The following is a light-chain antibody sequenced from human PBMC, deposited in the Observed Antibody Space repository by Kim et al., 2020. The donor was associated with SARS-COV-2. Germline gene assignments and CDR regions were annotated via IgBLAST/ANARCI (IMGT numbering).Light chain of an antibody. J-gene: IGKJ4*01. CDR1: QGISNY. CDR3: QNYNSLPALS. V-gene: IGKV1-27*01. Sequence: SVGDRVTITCRASQGISNYLAWYQQKPGKVPKLLIYAASTLQSGVPSRFSGSGSGTDFTLSITSLQPEDAATYYCQNYNSLPALSFGGWTKVDIK. CDR2: AAS.